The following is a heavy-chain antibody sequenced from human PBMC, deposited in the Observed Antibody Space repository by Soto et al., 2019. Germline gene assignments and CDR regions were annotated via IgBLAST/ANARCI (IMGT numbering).Heavy chain of an antibody. Sequence: QVQLVQSGAEVKKPGSSVKVSCKASGGTFSSYAISWVRQAPGQGLEWMGGIIPIFGTANYTQKFQGRVTITADESTSTAYMEMSSLRSEDTAVYYCARDHVVVVPAAITGDYYYGMDVWGHGTTVTVSS. CDR1: GGTFSSYA. J-gene: IGHJ6*02. D-gene: IGHD2-2*02. CDR2: IIPIFGTA. CDR3: ARDHVVVVPAAITGDYYYGMDV. V-gene: IGHV1-69*01.